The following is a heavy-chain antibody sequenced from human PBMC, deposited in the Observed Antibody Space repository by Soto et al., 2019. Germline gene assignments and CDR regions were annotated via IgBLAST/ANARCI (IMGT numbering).Heavy chain of an antibody. CDR2: INPSGGST. D-gene: IGHD3-22*01. CDR3: ARGYYYDSSGYYSGYGMDV. V-gene: IGHV1-46*01. CDR1: GCTFTSYY. J-gene: IGHJ6*02. Sequence: ASVKVSCKASGCTFTSYYMHWVRQAPGQGLEWMGIINPSGGSTSYAQKFQGRVTMTRDTSTSTVYMELSSLRSEDTAVYYCARGYYYDSSGYYSGYGMDVWGQGTTVTSP.